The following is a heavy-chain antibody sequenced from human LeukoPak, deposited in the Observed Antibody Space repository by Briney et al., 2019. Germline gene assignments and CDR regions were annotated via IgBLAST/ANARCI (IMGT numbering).Heavy chain of an antibody. CDR1: GFIFSDYY. CDR2: VSSGGTTK. V-gene: IGHV3-11*01. J-gene: IGHJ4*02. Sequence: PGGSLRLSCAASGFIFSDYYMSWIRQAPGKGLEWISYVSSGGTTKDYADSAKGRFTISRDNAKNSLYLHMNSLRAEDTAVYYCARDGKYGYNPSGHWGQGTLVTVSS. D-gene: IGHD5-24*01. CDR3: ARDGKYGYNPSGH.